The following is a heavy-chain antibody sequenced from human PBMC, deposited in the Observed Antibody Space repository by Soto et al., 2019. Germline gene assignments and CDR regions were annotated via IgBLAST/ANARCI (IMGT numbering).Heavy chain of an antibody. CDR3: ARGTAPDV. CDR1: GGSISPSTHF. J-gene: IGHJ6*02. V-gene: IGHV4-39*01. CDR2: IYHTGTT. Sequence: QLQLQESGPGLVRPSETLSLTCTVSGGSISPSTHFWGWIRQPPMKGLEWLGNIYHTGTTYYNPSLKGRVTISVDTSKNQFSLKLTYVTAADTAVYYCARGTAPDVGGQGTTVTVSS.